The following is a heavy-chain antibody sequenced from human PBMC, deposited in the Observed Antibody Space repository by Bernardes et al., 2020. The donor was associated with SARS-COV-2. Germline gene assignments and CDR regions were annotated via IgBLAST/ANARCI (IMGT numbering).Heavy chain of an antibody. CDR2: ISGSGQTT. J-gene: IGHJ5*02. V-gene: IGHV3-23*01. Sequence: GGSLRLSCAASGFIFSDYAMTWVRQAPGKGLEWVSSISGSGQTTYYADSVRGRFTISRDNTKNTLYLQMNNLRAEDTAVYYCAKEGGYNPNWLDPWGQGTLVTVSS. D-gene: IGHD5-12*01. CDR1: GFIFSDYA. CDR3: AKEGGYNPNWLDP.